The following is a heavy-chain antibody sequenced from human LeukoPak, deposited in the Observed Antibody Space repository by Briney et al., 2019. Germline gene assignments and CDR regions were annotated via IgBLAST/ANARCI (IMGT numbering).Heavy chain of an antibody. CDR3: ARSRNYYDSSGYLAGNGFDY. J-gene: IGHJ4*02. CDR2: IYYSGST. CDR1: GGSISSYY. D-gene: IGHD3-22*01. Sequence: PSETLSLTCTVSGGSISSYYWSWIRQPPGKGLEWIGYIYYSGSTNYNPSLKSRVTISVDTSKNQFSLKLSSVTAADTAVYYCARSRNYYDSSGYLAGNGFDYWGQGTLVTVSS. V-gene: IGHV4-59*08.